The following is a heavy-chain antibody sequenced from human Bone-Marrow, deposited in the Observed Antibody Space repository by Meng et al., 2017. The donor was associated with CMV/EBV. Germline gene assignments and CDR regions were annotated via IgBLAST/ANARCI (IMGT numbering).Heavy chain of an antibody. CDR1: GFTFSSYW. CDR3: ARDPVPGMITFGGVIARSKVFDY. Sequence: GESLKISCAASGFTFSSYWMHWVRQAPGKGLVWVSRINSDGSSTSYADSVKGRFTISRDNAKNTLYLQMNSLRAEDTAVYYCARDPVPGMITFGGVIARSKVFDYWGQGTLVTVSS. D-gene: IGHD3-16*02. J-gene: IGHJ4*02. CDR2: INSDGSST. V-gene: IGHV3-74*01.